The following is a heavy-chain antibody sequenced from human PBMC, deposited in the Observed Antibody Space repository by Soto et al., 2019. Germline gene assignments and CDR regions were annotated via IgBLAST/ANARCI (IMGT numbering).Heavy chain of an antibody. V-gene: IGHV4-59*01. J-gene: IGHJ6*03. D-gene: IGHD5-12*01. CDR1: GGSISSYY. CDR2: IYYSGST. Sequence: SETLSLTCTVSGGSISSYYWSWIRQPPGKGLEWIGYIYYSGSTNYNPSLKSRVTISVDTSKNQFSLKLSSVTAADTAVYYCARELGYSGYDYYYYYYMDVWGKGTTVTVSS. CDR3: ARELGYSGYDYYYYYYMDV.